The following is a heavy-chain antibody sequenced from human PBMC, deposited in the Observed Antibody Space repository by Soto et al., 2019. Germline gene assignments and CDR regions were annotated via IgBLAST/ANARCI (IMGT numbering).Heavy chain of an antibody. CDR2: ISWNSGSI. Sequence: EVQLVESGGGLVQPGRSLRLSCAASGFTFDNYAMHWVRHAPGKGLEWVSGISWNSGSIGYADSVKGRFTISRDNAKNSLYLQMNSLRAEDTALYYCAKDKNGDHRYSYFDYWGQGTLVTVST. CDR1: GFTFDNYA. V-gene: IGHV3-9*01. CDR3: AKDKNGDHRYSYFDY. D-gene: IGHD4-17*01. J-gene: IGHJ4*02.